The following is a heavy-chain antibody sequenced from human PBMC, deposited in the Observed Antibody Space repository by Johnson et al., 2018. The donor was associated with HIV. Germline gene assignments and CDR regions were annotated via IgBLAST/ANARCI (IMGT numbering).Heavy chain of an antibody. CDR1: GFTFSDYY. J-gene: IGHJ3*02. CDR3: ARSKDCSGGSCPDAFDI. CDR2: ISGSGGTI. D-gene: IGHD2-15*01. V-gene: IGHV3-11*04. Sequence: QVQPVESGGGLVKPGGSLRLSCAASGFTFSDYYMSWIRQAPGKGLEWVSYISGSGGTIYSADSVQGRFTISRDNARNSLYLQMNSLRVEDTAVYYCARSKDCSGGSCPDAFDIWGQGTMVTVSS.